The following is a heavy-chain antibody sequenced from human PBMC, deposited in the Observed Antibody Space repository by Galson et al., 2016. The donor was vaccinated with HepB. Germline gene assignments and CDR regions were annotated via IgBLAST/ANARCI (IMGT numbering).Heavy chain of an antibody. CDR1: GFTFSSFA. CDR2: ISHDSSEK. D-gene: IGHD2-21*01. V-gene: IGHV3-30*07. Sequence: SLRLSCAASGFTFSSFAMHWVRQAPGKGLEWVALISHDSSEKYYADSVTGRFTISRDDSANILYLQMTSLRAEDTAVYFCAGYLSRRGGIDYWGQGTLVAVSS. J-gene: IGHJ4*02. CDR3: AGYLSRRGGIDY.